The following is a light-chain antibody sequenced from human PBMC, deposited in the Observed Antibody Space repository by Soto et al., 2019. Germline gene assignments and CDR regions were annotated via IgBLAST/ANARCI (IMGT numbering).Light chain of an antibody. CDR1: QSISSY. CDR2: AAS. J-gene: IGKJ3*01. Sequence: DIQMTQSPSSLSASVGDRVTITCRASQSISSYLNWYQQKPGKAPKLLIYAASSLQSGVPSRFSGSGSGKDFTLTISSLQPEDFATYYCQQSYSTPQGGGGFTFGPGTKVDIK. V-gene: IGKV1-39*01. CDR3: QQSYSTPQGGGGFT.